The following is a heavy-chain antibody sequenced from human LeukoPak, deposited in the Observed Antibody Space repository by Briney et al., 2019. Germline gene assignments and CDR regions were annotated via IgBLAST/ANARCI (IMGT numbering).Heavy chain of an antibody. CDR2: ISGSGGST. CDR3: AKGSTAMGWNI. J-gene: IGHJ3*02. Sequence: GGSLRLSCAASGFTFSSYAMSWVRQALGKGLEWVSAISGSGGSTYYADSVKGRFTISRDNSKNTLYLQMNSLRAEDTAVYYCAKGSTAMGWNIWGQGTMVTVSS. V-gene: IGHV3-23*01. CDR1: GFTFSSYA. D-gene: IGHD5-18*01.